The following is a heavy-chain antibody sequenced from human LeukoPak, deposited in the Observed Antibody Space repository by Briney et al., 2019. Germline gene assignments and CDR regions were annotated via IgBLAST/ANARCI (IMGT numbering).Heavy chain of an antibody. V-gene: IGHV4-59*12. D-gene: IGHD6-6*01. CDR2: IYYSGST. Sequence: SETLSLTCSVSGGSITGYYWSWIRQPPGKGLEWIGSIYYSGSTYYNPSLKSRVTISVDTSKNQFSLKLSSVTAADTAVYYCARVIRGGSSAGLDYWGQGTLVTVSS. CDR1: GGSITGYY. J-gene: IGHJ4*02. CDR3: ARVIRGGSSAGLDY.